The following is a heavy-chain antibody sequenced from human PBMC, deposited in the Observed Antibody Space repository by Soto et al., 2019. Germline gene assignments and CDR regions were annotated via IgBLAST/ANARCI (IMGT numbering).Heavy chain of an antibody. CDR2: IYYSGST. V-gene: IGHV4-61*01. J-gene: IGHJ6*02. D-gene: IGHD1-26*01. Sequence: PSETLSLTCTVSGGSVSSGSYYWSWIRQPPGKGLEWIGYIYYSGSTNYNPSLKSRVTISVDTSKNQFPLKLSSVTAADTAVYYCARDLSLDVWGQGTTVTVSS. CDR1: GGSVSSGSYY. CDR3: ARDLSLDV.